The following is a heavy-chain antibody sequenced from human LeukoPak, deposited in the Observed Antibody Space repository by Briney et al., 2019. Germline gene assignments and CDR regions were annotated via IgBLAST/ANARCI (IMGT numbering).Heavy chain of an antibody. Sequence: GGSLRLSCAASGFTFSSYAMSWVRQAPGKGLEWVSAISGSGGSTYYADSVKGRFTISRDNSKNTLYLQMNSLIAEDTAVYYCAKDSGSARRSFRYWGQGTLVTVSS. CDR2: ISGSGGST. D-gene: IGHD6-6*01. J-gene: IGHJ4*02. V-gene: IGHV3-23*01. CDR1: GFTFSSYA. CDR3: AKDSGSARRSFRY.